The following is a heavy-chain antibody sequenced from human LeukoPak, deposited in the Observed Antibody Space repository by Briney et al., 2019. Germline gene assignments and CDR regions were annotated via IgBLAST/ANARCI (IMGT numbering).Heavy chain of an antibody. D-gene: IGHD3-22*01. Sequence: KPSETLSLTCAVYGGSFSGYFWGWIRQPPGKGLEWIGQINHSGTTNYNPSLKSRVTISVDTSKKQFSLKLSSVTAADTAVYYCARTYYDSSGYYLTYYFDDWGQGTLVTVS. V-gene: IGHV4-34*01. J-gene: IGHJ4*02. CDR2: INHSGTT. CDR3: ARTYYDSSGYYLTYYFDD. CDR1: GGSFSGYF.